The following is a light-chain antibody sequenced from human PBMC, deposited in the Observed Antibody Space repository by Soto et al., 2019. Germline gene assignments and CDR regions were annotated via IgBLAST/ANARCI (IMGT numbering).Light chain of an antibody. J-gene: IGKJ4*01. CDR1: QGLGVW. CDR3: QQAYSFPLT. V-gene: IGKV1-12*01. CDR2: GAS. Sequence: DIQMTQSTSSVSASVGDRVTITCRASQGLGVWLGWYQQKPGKAPQLLIFGASGLQTGVPSRFSGSGSGTDFTLTISSLQPEDFATYDCQQAYSFPLTFGGGTKVEIK.